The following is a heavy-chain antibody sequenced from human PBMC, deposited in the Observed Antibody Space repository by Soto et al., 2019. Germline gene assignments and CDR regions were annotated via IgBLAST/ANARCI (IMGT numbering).Heavy chain of an antibody. J-gene: IGHJ3*02. CDR3: TTEGRDSSGYLDAFDI. CDR1: GFTFSNAW. D-gene: IGHD3-22*01. CDR2: IKSKTDGGTT. V-gene: IGHV3-15*01. Sequence: EVQLVESGGGLVKPGGSLRLSCAASGFTFSNAWMSWVRQAPGKGLEWVGRIKSKTDGGTTDYAAPVKGRFTISRDDSKNTLYLQMNSLKTEDTAVYYCTTEGRDSSGYLDAFDIWGQGTMVTVSS.